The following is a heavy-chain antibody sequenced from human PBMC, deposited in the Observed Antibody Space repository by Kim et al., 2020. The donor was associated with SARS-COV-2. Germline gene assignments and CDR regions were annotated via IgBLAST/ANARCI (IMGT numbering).Heavy chain of an antibody. CDR3: ARLVTVTRVYWFDP. V-gene: IGHV7-4-1*02. J-gene: IGHJ5*02. D-gene: IGHD5-18*01. Sequence: YARGFTGRLVFSVDTSVNTAYLQISSLKAEDTAVYYCARLVTVTRVYWFDPWGQGTLVTVSS.